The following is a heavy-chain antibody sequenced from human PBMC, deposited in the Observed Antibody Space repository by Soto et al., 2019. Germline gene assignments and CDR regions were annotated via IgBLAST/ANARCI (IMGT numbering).Heavy chain of an antibody. D-gene: IGHD6-19*01. CDR2: IKSISDGETT. CDR1: GFTFSHAW. CDR3: TRRIAVAGNYYFGY. V-gene: IGHV3-15*07. J-gene: IGHJ4*02. Sequence: LLVESGGGIVQPGGSLRLSCVASGFTFSHAWMDWVRQAPGKGLEWVGRIKSISDGETTNYAASVAGRFTISRDDSKNTLFLHVNSLKTEDTGVYYCTRRIAVAGNYYFGYWGQGTLFTVSA.